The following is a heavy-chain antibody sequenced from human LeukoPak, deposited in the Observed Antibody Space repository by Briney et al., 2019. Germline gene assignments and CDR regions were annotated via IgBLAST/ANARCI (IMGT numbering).Heavy chain of an antibody. CDR3: ARSYSGSYYGRIAFDY. V-gene: IGHV4-34*01. Sequence: PSETLSLTCAVYGGSFSGYYWSWIRQPPGKGLEWIGEINHSGSTNYNPSLKSRVTISVDTSKNQFSLKLSSVTAADTAVYYCARSYSGSYYGRIAFDYWGQGTLVTVSS. CDR1: GGSFSGYY. CDR2: INHSGST. J-gene: IGHJ4*02. D-gene: IGHD1-26*01.